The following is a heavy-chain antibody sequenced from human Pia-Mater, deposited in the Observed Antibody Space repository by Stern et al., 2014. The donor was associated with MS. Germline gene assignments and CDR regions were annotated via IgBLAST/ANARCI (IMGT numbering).Heavy chain of an antibody. V-gene: IGHV3-7*01. CDR3: ARGGSRYFDY. Sequence: EVQLVESGGGLVQPGGSLRLSCAASGFTFVGSWMSWVRQAPGKGLEWLATIKQDESEKCYVDSVKGRFTISRDNAKNSLYLQMNSLRAEDTAVYYCARGGSRYFDYWGQGTLVTVSS. J-gene: IGHJ4*02. CDR2: IKQDESEK. CDR1: GFTFVGSW. D-gene: IGHD3-10*01.